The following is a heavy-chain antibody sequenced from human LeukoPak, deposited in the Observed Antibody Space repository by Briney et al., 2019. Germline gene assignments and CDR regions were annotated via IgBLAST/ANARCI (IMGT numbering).Heavy chain of an antibody. V-gene: IGHV3-33*06. CDR3: AKDSGGGYCYLDY. CDR2: IRYDGSDK. Sequence: GGSLRLSCGASGFTFSTYNMHWVRQAPGKGLEWVAVIRYDGSDKYYADSVRGRFTISRDNSKNTLWLQMNSLRAEDTAVYFCAKDSGGGYCYLDYWGQGTLVTVSS. J-gene: IGHJ4*02. CDR1: GFTFSTYN. D-gene: IGHD2-21*02.